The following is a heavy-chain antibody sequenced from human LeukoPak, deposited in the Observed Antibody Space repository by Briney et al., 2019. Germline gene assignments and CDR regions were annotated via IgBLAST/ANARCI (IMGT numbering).Heavy chain of an antibody. D-gene: IGHD1-26*01. CDR2: ISYDGSNK. J-gene: IGHJ3*02. CDR3: AKDQGGSWTFDI. CDR1: GFILSSYG. Sequence: GGPLRLPCAASGFILSSYGMHWVRQAPGKGLEWVAVISYDGSNKYYADSVKGRFTISRDNSKNTLYLQMNSLRAEDTAVYYCAKDQGGSWTFDIWGQGTMVTVSS. V-gene: IGHV3-30*18.